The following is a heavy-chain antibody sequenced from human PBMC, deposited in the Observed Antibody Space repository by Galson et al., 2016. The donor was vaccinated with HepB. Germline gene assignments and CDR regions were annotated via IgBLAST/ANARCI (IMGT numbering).Heavy chain of an antibody. D-gene: IGHD2-15*01. CDR2: IKKDESVK. Sequence: SLRLSCAASGFTFSSYWMHWVRQVPGEGLEWVANIKKDESVKNYVDSVQGRFTISRDNAKNSLYLQLDSLRAEDTAVYYCVRDRNYGSGSRWYDLYDIWGHGTMVTVSS. J-gene: IGHJ3*02. V-gene: IGHV3-7*03. CDR3: VRDRNYGSGSRWYDLYDI. CDR1: GFTFSSYW.